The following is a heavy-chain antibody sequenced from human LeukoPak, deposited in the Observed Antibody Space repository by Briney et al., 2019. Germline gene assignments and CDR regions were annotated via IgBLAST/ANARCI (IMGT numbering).Heavy chain of an antibody. J-gene: IGHJ4*02. CDR2: IWLDGTNK. D-gene: IGHD5-24*01. CDR1: GFTFNSYA. CDR3: AKEGYNYVIDY. V-gene: IGHV3-33*06. Sequence: GRSLRLSCAASGFTFNSYAMHWVRQAPGKGLEWVAGIWLDGTNKFHADSVKGRFTISRDNSKNTLYLQMDSLRAEDTAVYYCAKEGYNYVIDYWGQGTLVTVSS.